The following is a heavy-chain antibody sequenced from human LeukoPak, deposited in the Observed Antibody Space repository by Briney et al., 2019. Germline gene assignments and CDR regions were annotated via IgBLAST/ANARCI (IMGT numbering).Heavy chain of an antibody. J-gene: IGHJ4*02. CDR1: GFTLSTCG. CDR3: ARERIFDY. CDR2: ISHDGNSK. V-gene: IGHV3-30*03. Sequence: GGSLRLSCAASGFTLSTCGMHWVRQAPGKGLEWVAMISHDGNSKQYADFAKGRFTISRDNSKNTLYLEMNSLRTEDTAVYYCARERIFDYWGQGTLVTVSS.